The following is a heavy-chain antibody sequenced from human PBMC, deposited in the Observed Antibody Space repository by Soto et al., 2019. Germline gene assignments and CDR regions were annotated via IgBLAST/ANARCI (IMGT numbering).Heavy chain of an antibody. CDR2: INPNSGGT. CDR1: GYTFTGYY. J-gene: IGHJ6*02. D-gene: IGHD6-19*01. CDR3: ARDHIAVAGNYGMDG. Sequence: ASVKVSCKASGYTFTGYYMHWVRHAPGQGLEWMGWINPNSGGTNYAQKFQGWVTMTRDTSISTAYMELSRLRSDDTAVYYCARDHIAVAGNYGMDGSGQGTTVTVSS. V-gene: IGHV1-2*04.